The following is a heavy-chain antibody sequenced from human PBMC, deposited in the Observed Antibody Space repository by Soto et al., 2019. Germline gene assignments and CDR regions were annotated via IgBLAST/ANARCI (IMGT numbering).Heavy chain of an antibody. D-gene: IGHD3-9*01. CDR1: GYTFSEYS. Sequence: LRLSCAASGYTFSEYSMNWVRQAPGKGLEWVSYSGTSRKYIFYADSVRGRFTISRDDAKSSLYLQLNSLRDEDTAVYYCVRDRDWAFDIWGQGTMVTVSS. J-gene: IGHJ3*02. CDR2: SGTSRKYI. CDR3: VRDRDWAFDI. V-gene: IGHV3-48*02.